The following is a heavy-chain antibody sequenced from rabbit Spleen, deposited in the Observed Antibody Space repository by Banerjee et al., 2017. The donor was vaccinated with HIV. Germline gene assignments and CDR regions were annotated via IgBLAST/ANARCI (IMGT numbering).Heavy chain of an antibody. D-gene: IGHD4-2*01. Sequence: QSLEESGGGLVQPEGSLALTCKASGFSFSSSDYICWVRQAPGKGLEWIACINAATAKPVYATWAKGRFTISRTSSTTVTLQMTTLTATDTATYFCARGYVGGGWTRLDLWGPGTLVTVS. V-gene: IGHV1S40*01. CDR2: INAATAKP. CDR3: ARGYVGGGWTRLDL. J-gene: IGHJ3*01. CDR1: GFSFSSSDY.